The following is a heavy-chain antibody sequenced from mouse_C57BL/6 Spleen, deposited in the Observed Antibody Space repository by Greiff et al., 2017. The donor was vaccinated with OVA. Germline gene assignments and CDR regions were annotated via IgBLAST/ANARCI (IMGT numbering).Heavy chain of an antibody. V-gene: IGHV1-82*01. CDR2: IYPGDGDT. D-gene: IGHD3-2*02. J-gene: IGHJ4*01. CDR3: AQAKAMDD. CDR1: GYAFSSSW. Sequence: QVQLQQSGPELVKPGASVKISCKASGYAFSSSWMNWVKQRPGKGLEWIGRIYPGDGDTNYNGKFKGKATLTAAKYSSTAYMQRSSLTSEASAVXFCAQAKAMDDWGQGTSGTVSS.